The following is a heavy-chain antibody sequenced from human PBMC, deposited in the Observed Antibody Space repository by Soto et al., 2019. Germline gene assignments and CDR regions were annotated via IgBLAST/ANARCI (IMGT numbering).Heavy chain of an antibody. V-gene: IGHV4-59*01. Sequence: TSETLSLTCTVSGGSISSYYWSWIRQPPGKGLEWIGYIYYSGSTNYNPSLKSRVTISVDTSKNQFSLKLSSVTAADTAVYYCARGSYYDFWSGYSHGKNYYYYGMDVWGQGTTVTVSS. CDR2: IYYSGST. J-gene: IGHJ6*02. D-gene: IGHD3-3*01. CDR1: GGSISSYY. CDR3: ARGSYYDFWSGYSHGKNYYYYGMDV.